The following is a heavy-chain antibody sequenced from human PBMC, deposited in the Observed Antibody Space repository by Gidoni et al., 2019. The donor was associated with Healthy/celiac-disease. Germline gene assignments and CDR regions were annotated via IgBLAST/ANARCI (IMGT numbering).Heavy chain of an antibody. D-gene: IGHD6-19*01. CDR2: ISGSGGST. CDR3: AKVSATQWLGIRPYYFDY. CDR1: GFTFSSYA. V-gene: IGHV3-23*01. Sequence: EVQLLESGGGLVQPGGSLRLSCAASGFTFSSYAMSWVRQAPGKGLECVSAISGSGGSTYYADSVKGRFTISRDNSKNTLYLQMNSLRAEDTAVYYCAKVSATQWLGIRPYYFDYWGQGTLVTVSS. J-gene: IGHJ4*02.